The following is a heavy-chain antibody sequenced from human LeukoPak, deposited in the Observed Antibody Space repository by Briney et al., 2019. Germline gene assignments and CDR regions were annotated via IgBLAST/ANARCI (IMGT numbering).Heavy chain of an antibody. D-gene: IGHD2-8*02. CDR1: GVTCSKYW. CDR3: ACDNTGYSCGVSTDY. Sequence: GGSLRLSFAASGVTCSKYWMHWVRQVPGKGLVWVSRINPDASSTIYADSVKGRFTISRDNARNTLYLEINSLRAEDTAVYYCACDNTGYSCGVSTDYGGQATILTVS. V-gene: IGHV3-74*01. J-gene: IGHJ4*02. CDR2: INPDASST.